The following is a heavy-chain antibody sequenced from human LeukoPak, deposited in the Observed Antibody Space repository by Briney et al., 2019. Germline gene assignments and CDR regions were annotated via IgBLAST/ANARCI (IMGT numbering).Heavy chain of an antibody. J-gene: IGHJ3*02. CDR1: GFIFSSYW. Sequence: TGGSPRLSCVASGFIFSSYWMSWVRQAPGKGLEWVANIKDDGNEQYYVDSVRGRFTLFRDNAKNSLYLQMNSLRVEDTAMYYCARDPYFDAFDMWGQGTMVTVSS. V-gene: IGHV3-7*01. D-gene: IGHD3-3*01. CDR3: ARDPYFDAFDM. CDR2: IKDDGNEQ.